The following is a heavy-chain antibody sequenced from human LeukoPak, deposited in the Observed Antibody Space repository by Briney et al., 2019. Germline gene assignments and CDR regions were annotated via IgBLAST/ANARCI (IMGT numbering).Heavy chain of an antibody. CDR3: AGRVGATWVDY. CDR1: GITVSSNY. CDR2: ISSSSSTM. V-gene: IGHV3-48*04. Sequence: HPGGSLRLSCAASGITVSSNYMSWVRQAPGKGLEWLSYISSSSSTMYYADSVKGRFTISRDNAKNSLYLQMNSLRAEDTAVYYCAGRVGATWVDYWGQGTLVTVSS. D-gene: IGHD1-26*01. J-gene: IGHJ4*02.